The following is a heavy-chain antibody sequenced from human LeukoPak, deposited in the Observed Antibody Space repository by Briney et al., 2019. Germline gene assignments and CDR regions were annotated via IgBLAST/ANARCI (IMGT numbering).Heavy chain of an antibody. J-gene: IGHJ5*02. CDR3: AKVQYGGHAGLNWFDP. CDR2: ISGSGGST. Sequence: EGSLRLSCVASGFTFSDYWMHWVRQAPGKGLEWVSAISGSGGSTYYADSVKGRFTISRDNSKNTLYLQMNSLRAEDTAVYYCAKVQYGGHAGLNWFDPWGQGTLVTVSS. V-gene: IGHV3-23*01. D-gene: IGHD4-23*01. CDR1: GFTFSDYW.